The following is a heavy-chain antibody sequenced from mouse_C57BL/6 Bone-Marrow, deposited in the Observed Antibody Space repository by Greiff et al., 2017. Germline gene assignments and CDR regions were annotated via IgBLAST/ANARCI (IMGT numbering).Heavy chain of an antibody. Sequence: QVQLKQSGAELVRPGTSVKVSKASGYAFTNYLIEWVKQRPGQGLEWIGVINPGSGGTNYNEKFKGKATLTADKSSSTAYMQLSSLTSEDSAVYFCARESPSANWDYWGQGTTLTVSS. V-gene: IGHV1-54*01. CDR3: ARESPSANWDY. CDR1: GYAFTNYL. J-gene: IGHJ2*01. D-gene: IGHD4-1*01. CDR2: INPGSGGT.